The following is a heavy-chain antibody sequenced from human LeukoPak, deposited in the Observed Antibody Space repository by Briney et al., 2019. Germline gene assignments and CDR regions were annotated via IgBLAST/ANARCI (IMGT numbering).Heavy chain of an antibody. CDR1: GFTFSIYA. J-gene: IGHJ6*04. D-gene: IGHD3-10*02. Sequence: GGSLRLSCAASGFTFSIYAMSWVRQAPGKGLEWVSAISGSGGTTYYADSVKGRFTISRDNAKNSLYLQMNSLRAEDTAVYYCAELGITMIGGVWGKGTTVTISS. CDR2: ISGSGGTT. CDR3: AELGITMIGGV. V-gene: IGHV3-23*01.